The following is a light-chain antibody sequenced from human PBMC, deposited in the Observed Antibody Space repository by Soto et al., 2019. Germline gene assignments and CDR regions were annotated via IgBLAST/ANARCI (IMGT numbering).Light chain of an antibody. V-gene: IGLV2-14*03. CDR1: RRDIGGYNY. Sequence: SVLNQPASVSGSRGQSITISCTGTRRDIGGYNYVSWYQQHPGKAPKLMIYDVSDRPSGVSNRFSGSKSGNTASLTISGLQAEDEADYYCASYASSNTVLFGGGTKLTVL. CDR2: DVS. J-gene: IGLJ2*01. CDR3: ASYASSNTVL.